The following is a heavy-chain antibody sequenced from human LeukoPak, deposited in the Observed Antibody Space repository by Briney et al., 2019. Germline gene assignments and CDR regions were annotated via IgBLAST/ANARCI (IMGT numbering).Heavy chain of an antibody. D-gene: IGHD3-22*01. Sequence: PGGSLRLSCAASGFTFSSYAMHWVRQAPGKGPEWVSSISSSSSYIYYADSVKGRFTISRDNAKNSLYLQMNSLRAEDTAVYYCAREYHEYYYDSSGSLTFDYWGQGTLVTVSS. V-gene: IGHV3-21*01. CDR2: ISSSSSYI. CDR3: AREYHEYYYDSSGSLTFDY. CDR1: GFTFSSYA. J-gene: IGHJ4*02.